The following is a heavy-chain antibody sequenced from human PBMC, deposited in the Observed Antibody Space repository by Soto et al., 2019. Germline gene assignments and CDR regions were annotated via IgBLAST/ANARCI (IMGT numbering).Heavy chain of an antibody. CDR3: ARVWVAYYYDSSGYYTYYYYGMDV. CDR1: GGSISSGDYS. J-gene: IGHJ6*02. Sequence: SETLSLTCTFSGGSISSGDYSLSWVRQSPGKGLEWIGHINNSGITYYNPSLKSRVTISIDTSKNQFSLKLSSVTAADTAVYYCARVWVAYYYDSSGYYTYYYYGMDVWGQGTTVTVSS. CDR2: INNSGIT. D-gene: IGHD3-22*01. V-gene: IGHV4-30-4*01.